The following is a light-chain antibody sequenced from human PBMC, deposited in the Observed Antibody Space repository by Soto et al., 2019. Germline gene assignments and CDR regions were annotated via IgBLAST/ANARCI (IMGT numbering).Light chain of an antibody. CDR3: KQLNSNTLT. CDR2: VAS. CDR1: QGISSY. Sequence: DIQLTQSPSFLSASVGDRVTITCRASQGISSYLAWYQQKPGKAPKLLICVASTLQSGVPSRFSGSGSGTEFPLTVSSLQPEDFATYYCKQLNSNTLTFGGGTKVDIK. J-gene: IGKJ4*01. V-gene: IGKV1-9*01.